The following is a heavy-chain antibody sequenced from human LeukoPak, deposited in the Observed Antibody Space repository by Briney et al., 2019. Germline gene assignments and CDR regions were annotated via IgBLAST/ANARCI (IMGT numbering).Heavy chain of an antibody. CDR3: ARAPITSPFYFDY. V-gene: IGHV3-20*04. D-gene: IGHD2-2*01. J-gene: IGHJ4*02. CDR1: GFAFDEHG. CDR2: INWSGGST. Sequence: GGSLRLSCTASGFAFDEHGMSWVRQVPGKGLEWVSGINWSGGSTGYADPLRGRFTISRDNAKNSLYLQMDSLRAEDTALYYSARAPITSPFYFDYWGQGTLVTVSS.